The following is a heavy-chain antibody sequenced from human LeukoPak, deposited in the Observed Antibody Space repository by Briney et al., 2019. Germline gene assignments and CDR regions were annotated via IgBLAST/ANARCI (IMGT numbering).Heavy chain of an antibody. CDR3: SRGLSIEAYNFNN. V-gene: IGHV1-2*02. CDR1: GYTFTDYY. Sequence: ASVGVSCKASGYTFTDYYIQWLPQARGQGLEWMGWIIPNNGGTNYAPKFRGRVTMIRETSISTAYMELSMLRSEDTAGYYCSRGLSIEAYNFNNWLQGTMVTVSS. J-gene: IGHJ4*02. D-gene: IGHD6-6*01. CDR2: IIPNNGGT.